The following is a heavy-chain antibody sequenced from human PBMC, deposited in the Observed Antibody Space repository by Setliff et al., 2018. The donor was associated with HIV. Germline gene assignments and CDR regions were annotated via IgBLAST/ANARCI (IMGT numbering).Heavy chain of an antibody. CDR2: IYTSGST. CDR1: GGSISSGSYY. V-gene: IGHV4-61*02. D-gene: IGHD4-17*01. J-gene: IGHJ4*02. Sequence: SETLSLTCTVSGGSISSGSYYWSWIRQPAGKGLEWIGRIYTSGSTSYNPSLKSRVTISVDTSKNQFSLKLSSVTAADAAMYYCASQDYGLKYWGQGTLVTVSS. CDR3: ASQDYGLKY.